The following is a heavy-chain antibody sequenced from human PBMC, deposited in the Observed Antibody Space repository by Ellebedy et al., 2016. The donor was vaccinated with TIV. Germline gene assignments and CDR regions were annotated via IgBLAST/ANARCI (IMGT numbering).Heavy chain of an antibody. CDR1: GFTFSSYG. CDR2: IWYDGSNK. Sequence: GESLKISCAASGFTFSSYGMHWVRQAPGKGLEWVAVIWYDGSNKYYADSVKGRFTISRDNSKNTLYLQMNSLRAEDTAVYYCARGSLVAVAGTEYFDYWGQGTLVTVSS. J-gene: IGHJ4*02. V-gene: IGHV3-33*01. CDR3: ARGSLVAVAGTEYFDY. D-gene: IGHD6-19*01.